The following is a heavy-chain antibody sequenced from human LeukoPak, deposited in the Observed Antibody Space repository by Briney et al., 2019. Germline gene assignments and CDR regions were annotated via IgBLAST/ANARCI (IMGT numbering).Heavy chain of an antibody. D-gene: IGHD3-22*01. V-gene: IGHV3-30*03. CDR1: GFTFSSYA. Sequence: PGGSLRLSCAASGFTFSSYAMHWVRQAPGKGLEWVAVISYDGSNKYYADSVKGRFTISRDNSKNTLYLQMNSLRAEDTAVYYCALGVVTDPSFDYWGQGTLVTVSS. J-gene: IGHJ4*02. CDR2: ISYDGSNK. CDR3: ALGVVTDPSFDY.